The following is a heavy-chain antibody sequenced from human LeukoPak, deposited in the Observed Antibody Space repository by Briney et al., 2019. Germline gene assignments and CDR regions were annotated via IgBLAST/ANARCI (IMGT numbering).Heavy chain of an antibody. D-gene: IGHD3-9*01. Sequence: ASVTVSCKASGYTFTSYGISWVRQAPRQGLEWMGWISAYNGNTNYAQKLQGRDTMTTDTSTSTAYMELRSLRSDDTAVYYCARPYYDILTGWETDAFDIWGQGAMVTVSS. V-gene: IGHV1-18*01. J-gene: IGHJ3*02. CDR1: GYTFTSYG. CDR3: ARPYYDILTGWETDAFDI. CDR2: ISAYNGNT.